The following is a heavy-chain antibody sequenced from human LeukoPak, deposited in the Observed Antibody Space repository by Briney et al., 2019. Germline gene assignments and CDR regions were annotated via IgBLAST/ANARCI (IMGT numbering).Heavy chain of an antibody. CDR2: IWYDGSNK. D-gene: IGHD3-3*01. CDR3: AKDVEDFWSGYLDY. V-gene: IGHV3-33*06. Sequence: PGRSLRLSCAASGFTFSSYGMHWVRQAPGKGREWVAVIWYDGSNKYYADSVKGRFTISRDNSKNTLYLQMNSLRTEDTAVYYCAKDVEDFWSGYLDYWGQGTLVIVSS. J-gene: IGHJ4*02. CDR1: GFTFSSYG.